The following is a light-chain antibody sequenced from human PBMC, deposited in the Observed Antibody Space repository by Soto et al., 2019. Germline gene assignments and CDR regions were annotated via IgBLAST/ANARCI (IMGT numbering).Light chain of an antibody. Sequence: DIQMTQSPSSLSASVGDRVTITCQASQDIRNYLNWYQQKPGKAPKLLIHDASNLETGVSSRFSGGGSGTEFSFTISSLQPEDSATYYCQHYDQTPYSFGQGTKLEIK. CDR3: QHYDQTPYS. J-gene: IGKJ2*01. V-gene: IGKV1-33*01. CDR1: QDIRNY. CDR2: DAS.